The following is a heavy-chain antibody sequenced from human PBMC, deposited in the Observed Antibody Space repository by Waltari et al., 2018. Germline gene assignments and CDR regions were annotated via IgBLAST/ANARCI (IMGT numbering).Heavy chain of an antibody. CDR1: GDSVSSNSAA. D-gene: IGHD6-13*01. J-gene: IGHJ4*02. CDR3: ARLIAAAGIGIYYFDY. CDR2: TYYRSKWYN. V-gene: IGHV6-1*01. Sequence: QVQLQQSGPGLVKPSQTLSLTCAISGDSVSSNSAAWNWIRQSPPRGLEWLGRTYYRSKWYNDYAVSVKSRITINPDTSKNQFSLQLNSVTPEDTAVYYCARLIAAAGIGIYYFDYWGQGTLVTVSS.